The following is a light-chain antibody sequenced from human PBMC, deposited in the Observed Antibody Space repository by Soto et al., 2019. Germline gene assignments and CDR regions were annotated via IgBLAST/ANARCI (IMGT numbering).Light chain of an antibody. CDR2: TTS. Sequence: DIQMTQSPSSASSSVGERVTISCRANQDIGSWLAWYQQRPGEAPKLLIYTTSSLESGFPPRFRGSGSRADITITMSILQPEDGATHYFQKVNNFPQTFDQENNVQIK. CDR3: QKVNNFPQT. V-gene: IGKV1-12*01. CDR1: QDIGSW. J-gene: IGKJ1*01.